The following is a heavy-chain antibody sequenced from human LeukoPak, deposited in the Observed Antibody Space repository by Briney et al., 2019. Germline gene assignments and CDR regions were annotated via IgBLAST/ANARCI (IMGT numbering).Heavy chain of an antibody. D-gene: IGHD5-18*01. CDR2: IRGSGTNT. CDR1: GFTFRRYA. J-gene: IGHJ4*02. V-gene: IGHV3-23*01. Sequence: GGSVTLSCAASGFTFRRYALNWVRQAPGTGLEGVSGIRGSGTNTYYADSVKGRFTISRDNSKNTLYMQMNSLRAEDTAVYYCAKGDKPVIAMVKFDYWGQGTLVTVSS. CDR3: AKGDKPVIAMVKFDY.